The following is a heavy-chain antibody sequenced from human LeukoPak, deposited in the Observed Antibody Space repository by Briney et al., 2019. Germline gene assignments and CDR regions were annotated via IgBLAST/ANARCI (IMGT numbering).Heavy chain of an antibody. CDR3: ANHPFGGVIAYFDY. CDR1: GFTVSSNY. D-gene: IGHD3-16*02. J-gene: IGHJ4*02. CDR2: IKQDGSEK. Sequence: GGSLRLSCAASGFTVSSNYMSWVRQAPGKGLEWVANIKQDGSEKYYVDSVKGRFTISRDNAKNSLYLQMNSLRAEDTAVYYCANHPFGGVIAYFDYWGQGTLVTVSS. V-gene: IGHV3-7*01.